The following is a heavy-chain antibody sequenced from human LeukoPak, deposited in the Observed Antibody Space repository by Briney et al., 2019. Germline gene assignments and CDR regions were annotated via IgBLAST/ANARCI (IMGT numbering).Heavy chain of an antibody. CDR2: ISAYNGNT. CDR1: GGTFSSYA. CDR3: AREYSSSWYGVGLYFDY. Sequence: ASVKVSCKASGGTFSSYAISWVRQAPGRGLEWMGWISAYNGNTNYAQKLQGRVTMTTDTSTSTAYMELRSLRSDDTAVYYCAREYSSSWYGVGLYFDYWGQGTLVTVSS. J-gene: IGHJ4*02. V-gene: IGHV1-18*01. D-gene: IGHD6-13*01.